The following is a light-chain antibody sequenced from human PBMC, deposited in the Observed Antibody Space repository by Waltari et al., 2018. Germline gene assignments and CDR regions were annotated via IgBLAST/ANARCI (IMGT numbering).Light chain of an antibody. V-gene: IGLV1-40*01. J-gene: IGLJ2*01. CDR1: SSNFGAGYD. Sequence: QSVLTQPPSVSGAPGQRITIPCTWSSSNFGAGYDVLWYRQLPGTAPKLLIYGNDKRPSGVPDRFSGSKSGTSASLGITGLQAEDEADYYCQSYDTSLRAVFGGGTKVIVL. CDR2: GND. CDR3: QSYDTSLRAV.